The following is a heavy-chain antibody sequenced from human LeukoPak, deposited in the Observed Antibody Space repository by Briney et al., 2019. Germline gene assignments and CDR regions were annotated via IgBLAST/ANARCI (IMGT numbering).Heavy chain of an antibody. CDR3: ARVLRFLEWLPNWFDP. J-gene: IGHJ5*02. CDR1: GFTFSSYS. Sequence: PGGSLRLSCAASGFTFSSYSMNWVRQTPGKGLEWVSSISSSSSYIYYADSVKGRFTISRDNAKNSLYLQMNSLRAEDTAVYYCARVLRFLEWLPNWFDPWGQGTLVTVSS. V-gene: IGHV3-21*01. D-gene: IGHD3-3*01. CDR2: ISSSSSYI.